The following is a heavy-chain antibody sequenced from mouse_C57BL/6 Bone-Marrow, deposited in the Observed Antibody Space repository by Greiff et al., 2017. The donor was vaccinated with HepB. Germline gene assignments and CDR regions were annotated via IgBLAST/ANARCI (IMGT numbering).Heavy chain of an antibody. J-gene: IGHJ4*01. CDR2: IWSGGST. CDR3: ARNLPYYYYAMDY. CDR1: GFSLTSYG. V-gene: IGHV2-2*01. Sequence: QVQLKESGPGLVQPSQSLSITCTVSGFSLTSYGVHWVRQSPGKGLDWLGVIWSGGSTDYNAAFISRLSISKDNSKSQVFFKMNSLQADDTAIYYCARNLPYYYYAMDYWGQGTSVTVSS. D-gene: IGHD2-10*01.